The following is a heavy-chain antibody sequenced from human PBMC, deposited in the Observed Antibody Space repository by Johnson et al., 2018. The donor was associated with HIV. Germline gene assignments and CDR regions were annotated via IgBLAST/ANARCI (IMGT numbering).Heavy chain of an antibody. CDR2: ISDDGSNK. CDR1: GFTFSSYC. J-gene: IGHJ3*02. D-gene: IGHD6-19*01. V-gene: IGHV3-30*03. Sequence: VQLVESGGGVVQPGRSLRLSCAASGFTFSSYCMHWVRQAPGKGLEWVAVISDDGSNKYYADSVKGRFTISRDNSKNTLYLQMNSLRAEDTAVYYCARGWGRSSGTFEAFDSWGQGTMVTVSS. CDR3: ARGWGRSSGTFEAFDS.